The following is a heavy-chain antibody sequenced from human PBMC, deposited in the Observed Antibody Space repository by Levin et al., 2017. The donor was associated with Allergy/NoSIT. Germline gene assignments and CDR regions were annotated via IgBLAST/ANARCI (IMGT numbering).Heavy chain of an antibody. CDR1: GGSISSGTYY. J-gene: IGHJ2*01. CDR3: ARLPILTRYVLWYFDL. Sequence: SQTLSLTCTVSGGSISSGTYYWGWIRQPPGKGLEWIGSVYYSGSPYYNPSLKSRVTISGDTSRNQFSLKLSSVTAADTAVYYCARLPILTRYVLWYFDLWGRGTLVTVSS. CDR2: VYYSGSP. D-gene: IGHD3-9*01. V-gene: IGHV4-39*01.